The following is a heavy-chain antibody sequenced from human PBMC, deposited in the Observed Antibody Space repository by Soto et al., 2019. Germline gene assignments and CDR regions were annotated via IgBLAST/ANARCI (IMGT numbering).Heavy chain of an antibody. D-gene: IGHD2-21*01. V-gene: IGHV4-30-2*01. J-gene: IGHJ4*02. CDR2: IYHSGST. CDR1: GGSISSGGYS. CDR3: ARGNVVAIDY. Sequence: QLQLQESGSGLVKPSQTLSLTCAVSGGSISSGGYSWSWIRQPPGKGLEWIGYIYHSGSTYYNPSLXSXVXIXXDRSKNPFSLKLSSVTAADPAVYYCARGNVVAIDYWGQGTLVTVSS.